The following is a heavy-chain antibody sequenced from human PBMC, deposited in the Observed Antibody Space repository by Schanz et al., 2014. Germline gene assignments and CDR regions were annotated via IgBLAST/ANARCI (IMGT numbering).Heavy chain of an antibody. CDR2: IIHDGRT. V-gene: IGHV4-4*02. CDR3: ARVKQGCSDTSCVLDP. Sequence: QVQLQESGPGLVKPSGTLSLTCAVSGVSISSTNWWHWVRQSPGKGLKWLGEIIHDGRTNYNPSLGSRVTISLDKSENQFSLELTSVTAADTALYFCARVKQGCSDTSCVLDPWGQGTLVTVSS. D-gene: IGHD2-2*01. CDR1: GVSISSTNW. J-gene: IGHJ5*02.